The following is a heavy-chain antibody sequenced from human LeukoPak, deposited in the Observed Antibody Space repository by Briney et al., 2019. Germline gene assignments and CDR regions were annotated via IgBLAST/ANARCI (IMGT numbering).Heavy chain of an antibody. J-gene: IGHJ4*02. CDR2: IRQDGGLK. CDR1: GFTFSSYW. Sequence: PGGSLRLSCTASGFTFSSYWMSWVRKAPGKGLEWVANIRQDGGLKHYVDSVKGRFTISRDNAENSLYLQMNSLRAEDTALYYCAKAAAAPGFDFWGQGTLVTVSS. D-gene: IGHD6-13*01. V-gene: IGHV3-7*03. CDR3: AKAAAAPGFDF.